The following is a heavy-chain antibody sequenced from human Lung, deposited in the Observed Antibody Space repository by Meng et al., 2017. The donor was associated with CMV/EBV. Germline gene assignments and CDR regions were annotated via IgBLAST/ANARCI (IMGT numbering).Heavy chain of an antibody. CDR1: GFTFSSYW. CDR2: IKQDGSEK. Sequence: SXAASGFTFSSYWMSWVRQAPGKGLEWVANIKQDGSEKYYVDSVKGRFTISRDNAKNSLYLQMNSLRAEDTAVYYCARVSGIAVAGTLGFGYYYYGMDVWXQGTTVTVSS. J-gene: IGHJ6*02. CDR3: ARVSGIAVAGTLGFGYYYYGMDV. V-gene: IGHV3-7*01. D-gene: IGHD6-19*01.